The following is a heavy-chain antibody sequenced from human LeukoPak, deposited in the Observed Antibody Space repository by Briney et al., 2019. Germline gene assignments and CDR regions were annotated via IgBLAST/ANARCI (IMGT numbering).Heavy chain of an antibody. V-gene: IGHV4-39*01. CDR2: IYYSGST. CDR3: ARLGYSSSAWGIYYYYMDV. Sequence: SETLSLTCTVSGGSISSSSYYWGWIRQPPGKELEWIGSIYYSGSTYYNPSLKSRVTISVDTSKNQFSLKLSSVTAADTAVYYCARLGYSSSAWGIYYYYMDVWGKGPRSPSP. CDR1: GGSISSSSYY. D-gene: IGHD6-13*01. J-gene: IGHJ6*03.